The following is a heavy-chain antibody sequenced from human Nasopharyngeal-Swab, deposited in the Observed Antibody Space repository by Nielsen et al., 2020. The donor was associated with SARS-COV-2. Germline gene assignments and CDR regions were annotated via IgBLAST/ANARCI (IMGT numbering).Heavy chain of an antibody. CDR1: GFTFSSYA. D-gene: IGHD6-13*01. J-gene: IGHJ4*02. CDR2: ISGSGGST. V-gene: IGHV3-23*01. Sequence: GESLKISCAASGFTFSSYAMSWVRQAPGKGLEWVSAISGSGGSTYYADSVKGRFTISRDNSKNTLYLQMNSLRAEDTAVYYCAKISPYSSSWYAGYWGQGTLVTVSS. CDR3: AKISPYSSSWYAGY.